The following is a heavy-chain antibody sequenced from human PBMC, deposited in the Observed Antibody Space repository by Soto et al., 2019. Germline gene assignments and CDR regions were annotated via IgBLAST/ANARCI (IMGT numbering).Heavy chain of an antibody. CDR2: ITGGGGST. V-gene: IGHV3-23*01. CDR3: AKESGVLQWLVRGSFDY. J-gene: IGHJ4*01. D-gene: IGHD6-19*01. CDR1: GFTFSSCA. Sequence: GGSLRLSCAASGFTFSSCAVSWVRQAPGRGLEWVSAITGGGGSTYYADSVKGRYTISRDNSKNTLYLQVNSLRGEDTAVYYCAKESGVLQWLVRGSFDYWGQEPWSPSPQ.